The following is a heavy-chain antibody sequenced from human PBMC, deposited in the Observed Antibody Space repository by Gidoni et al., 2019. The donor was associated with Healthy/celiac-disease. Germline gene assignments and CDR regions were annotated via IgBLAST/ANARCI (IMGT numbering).Heavy chain of an antibody. CDR2: SYYSGRT. D-gene: IGHD1-26*01. J-gene: IGHJ2*01. V-gene: IGHV4-31*03. CDR1: GGSISSGGYY. Sequence: QVQLQESGPGLVKPSQTLSLTCPVSGGSISSGGYYWSWIRQHPGKGMEWIGSSYYSGRTYYNPSLKSRVTISVDTSKNQFSLKLSSVTAADTAVYYCARTGGSLRYFDLWGRGTLVTVSS. CDR3: ARTGGSLRYFDL.